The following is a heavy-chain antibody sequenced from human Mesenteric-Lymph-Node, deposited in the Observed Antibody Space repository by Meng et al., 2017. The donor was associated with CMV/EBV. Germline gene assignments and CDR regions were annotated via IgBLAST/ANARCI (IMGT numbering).Heavy chain of an antibody. J-gene: IGHJ4*02. CDR3: ARENDYCHGSGFRPLGY. CDR1: SISSGGFY. V-gene: IGHV4-31*02. CDR2: IYYSGTT. D-gene: IGHD3-22*01. Sequence: SISSGGFYWSWIRQHPGKDLEWIGCIYYSGTTYYNPSLNSRLTISMDTSKNQFSLNLNSVTAADTAVYYCARENDYCHGSGFRPLGYWGQGTLVTVSS.